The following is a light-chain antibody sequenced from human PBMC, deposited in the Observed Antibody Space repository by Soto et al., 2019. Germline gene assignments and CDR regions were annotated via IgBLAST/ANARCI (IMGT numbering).Light chain of an antibody. J-gene: IGKJ3*01. Sequence: DIQMTQSPSSLSASVGDRVTITCRASQGISNYLAWYQQKPGKVPKLLIYAASTLKSGVPSRFRGSGAGTDCTLTISSLQPEYVATYYYQKYNSTPFTFGPETKVDIK. V-gene: IGKV1-27*01. CDR1: QGISNY. CDR2: AAS. CDR3: QKYNSTPFT.